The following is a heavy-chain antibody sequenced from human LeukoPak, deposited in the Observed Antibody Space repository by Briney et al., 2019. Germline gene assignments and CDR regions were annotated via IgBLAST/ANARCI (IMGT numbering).Heavy chain of an antibody. CDR3: ARGQLSLNWFDP. V-gene: IGHV3-33*01. Sequence: GGSLRLSCAASGFTFSNYGMHWVRQAPGKGLEWVAVIWFDGSEKYYTDSVKGRFTISRDNSKNTLSLQMNSLRAEDTAVYYSARGQLSLNWFDPWGQGTLVTVSS. CDR1: GFTFSNYG. J-gene: IGHJ5*02. CDR2: IWFDGSEK. D-gene: IGHD6-6*01.